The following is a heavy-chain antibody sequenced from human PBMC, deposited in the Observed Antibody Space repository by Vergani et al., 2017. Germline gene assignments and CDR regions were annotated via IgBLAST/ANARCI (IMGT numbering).Heavy chain of an antibody. D-gene: IGHD2-2*01. J-gene: IGHJ4*02. CDR3: AKDANSVVVPAGGDY. V-gene: IGHV3-23*01. Sequence: EVQLLESGGGLVQPGGSLRLSCAASGFTFSSYAMSWVRQAPGKGLEWVSAISGSGGSTYYADAVKGRFTISRENSKNTLYLQMNSLRAEDTAVYYCAKDANSVVVPAGGDYWGQGTLVTVSS. CDR1: GFTFSSYA. CDR2: ISGSGGST.